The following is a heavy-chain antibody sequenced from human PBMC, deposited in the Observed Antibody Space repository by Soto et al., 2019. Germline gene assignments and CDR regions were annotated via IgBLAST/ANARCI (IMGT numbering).Heavy chain of an antibody. CDR3: AKGLEWGGGSCYDY. CDR1: GFTFSSYA. D-gene: IGHD2-15*01. Sequence: GGSLRLSCAASGFTFSSYAMSWVRQAPGKGLEWVSAISGSGGSTYYADSVKGRFTISRDNSKNTLYLQMNSLRAEDAAVYYCAKGLEWGGGSCYDYWGQGTLVTVSS. J-gene: IGHJ4*02. CDR2: ISGSGGST. V-gene: IGHV3-23*01.